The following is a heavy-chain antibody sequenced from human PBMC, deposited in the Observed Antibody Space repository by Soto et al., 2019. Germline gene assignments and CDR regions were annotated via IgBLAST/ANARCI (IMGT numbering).Heavy chain of an antibody. CDR1: GFSLSNARMG. CDR2: IFSNDEK. J-gene: IGHJ4*02. D-gene: IGHD3-10*01. V-gene: IGHV2-26*01. Sequence: QVTLKESGPVLVKPTETLTLTCTVSGFSLSNARMGVSWIRQPPGKALEWLAHIFSNDEKSYSTSLKSRLTISKYTAKSQVVLTMTSMDPVDTATYYCARIAMVRGVIVHNYFDYWGQGTLVTVSS. CDR3: ARIAMVRGVIVHNYFDY.